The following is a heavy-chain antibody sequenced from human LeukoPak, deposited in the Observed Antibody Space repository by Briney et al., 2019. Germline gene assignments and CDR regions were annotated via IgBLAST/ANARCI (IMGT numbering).Heavy chain of an antibody. V-gene: IGHV3-23*01. D-gene: IGHD1-14*01. J-gene: IGHJ4*02. Sequence: ETLSLSCAASGCTFSSYAMSWVRQPPGKGLEWVSDINGSGSTTYYPDSEKRRFTISSAYSKNTPHLQMNIPGADTTADYYCVTQCNRWKTAYWGEGTL. CDR1: GCTFSSYA. CDR3: VTQCNRWKTAY. CDR2: INGSGSTT.